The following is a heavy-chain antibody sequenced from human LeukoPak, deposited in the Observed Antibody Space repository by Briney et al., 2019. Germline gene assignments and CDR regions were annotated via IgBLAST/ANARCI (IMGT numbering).Heavy chain of an antibody. J-gene: IGHJ4*02. CDR1: GFTFSNYW. V-gene: IGHV3-7*01. D-gene: IGHD5-18*01. Sequence: GSLRPSCAASGFTFSNYWMSWVRQAPGKGLEWVANIKQDGSEKYYVGSVKGRFTIPRDNAKNSLYLQRNSLRAEDTAVYYCAREDSYGLFDYWGQGNLVTVSS. CDR2: IKQDGSEK. CDR3: AREDSYGLFDY.